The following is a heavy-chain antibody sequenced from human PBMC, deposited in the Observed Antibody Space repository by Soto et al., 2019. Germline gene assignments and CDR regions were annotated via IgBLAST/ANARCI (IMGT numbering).Heavy chain of an antibody. CDR3: ASCARWSRGGSCYYYGMDV. CDR2: FDPEDGET. J-gene: IGHJ6*02. CDR1: GYTLTELS. Sequence: ASVKVSCKVSGYTLTELSMHWVRQAPGKGLEWMGGFDPEDGETIYAQKFQGRVTMTEDTSTDTAYMELSSLRSEDTAVYYCASCARWSRGGSCYYYGMDVWGQGTTVTVSS. D-gene: IGHD3-16*01. V-gene: IGHV1-24*01.